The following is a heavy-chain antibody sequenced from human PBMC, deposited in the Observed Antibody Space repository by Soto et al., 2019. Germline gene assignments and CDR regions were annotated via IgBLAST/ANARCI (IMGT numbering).Heavy chain of an antibody. CDR3: ATVITTDATFDV. D-gene: IGHD3-3*01. CDR2: ISSRSSYI. Sequence: EVQLVESGGGLVQPGGSLRLSCAATGFTFSSYTMNWVRQAPGKGLEWVSSISSRSSYIYYADSVKGRYTISRDNAKDSLYLQMNSLRAEDTAVYSCATVITTDATFDVWGQGTIVTVSS. CDR1: GFTFSSYT. J-gene: IGHJ3*01. V-gene: IGHV3-21*01.